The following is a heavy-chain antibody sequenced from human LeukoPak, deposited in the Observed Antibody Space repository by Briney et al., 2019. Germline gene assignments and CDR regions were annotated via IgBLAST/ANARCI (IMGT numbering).Heavy chain of an antibody. Sequence: PSETLSLTCSVSGGSISRYFWSWIRQPPGKGLGWIAFIHYSGRTKYNPSLQSRVTISIDTSENNFSLRLTSVTAADTAVYYCARLLDNDSSGDPDTFDMWGQGTVVSVSS. CDR2: IHYSGRT. V-gene: IGHV4-59*01. CDR1: GGSISRYF. D-gene: IGHD3-22*01. CDR3: ARLLDNDSSGDPDTFDM. J-gene: IGHJ3*02.